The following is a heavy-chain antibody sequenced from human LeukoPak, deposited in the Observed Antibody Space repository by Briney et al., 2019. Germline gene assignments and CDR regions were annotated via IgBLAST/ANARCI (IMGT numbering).Heavy chain of an antibody. Sequence: SETLSLTCAVYGGSFSSYYWGWIRQPPGKGLEWIGSIYYSGSTYYNPSLKSRVTISVDTSKNQFSLKLSSVTAADTAVYYCARVPPYDFWSGYLPKTPYYYYYYMDVWGKGTTVTVSS. J-gene: IGHJ6*03. CDR3: ARVPPYDFWSGYLPKTPYYYYYYMDV. CDR2: IYYSGST. V-gene: IGHV4-39*07. CDR1: GGSFSSYY. D-gene: IGHD3-3*01.